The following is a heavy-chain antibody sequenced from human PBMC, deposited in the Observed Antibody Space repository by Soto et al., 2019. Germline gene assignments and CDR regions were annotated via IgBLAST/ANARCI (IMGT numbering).Heavy chain of an antibody. CDR3: ARDGGRHSGGIDY. CDR1: GGTFSSYS. J-gene: IGHJ4*02. Sequence: QVQLVQSGAEVKKPGSSVKVSCKASGGTFSSYSINWVRQAPGQGLEWMGEIIPIFGTANYDKKFQGRVTITADESTSTAYMELSSLRSEDTAVYYCARDGGRHSGGIDYWGQGNLVTVSS. D-gene: IGHD1-26*01. CDR2: IIPIFGTA. V-gene: IGHV1-69*01.